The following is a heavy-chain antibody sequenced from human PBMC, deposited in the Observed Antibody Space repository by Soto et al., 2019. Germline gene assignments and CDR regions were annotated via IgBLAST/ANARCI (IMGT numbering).Heavy chain of an antibody. J-gene: IGHJ4*02. CDR3: ATEPVADYGDYCDY. V-gene: IGHV3-23*01. CDR2: ISVGGGSP. CDR1: GFTFSSYA. Sequence: EVHLLESGGDLVQPGGSLRLSCEASGFTFSSYAMSWVRQAPGKGLEWVSGISVGGGSPYYADSVKGRFTISRDNSKNTLYLQMNSLRVEDTALYYCATEPVADYGDYCDYWGQGTLVTVSS. D-gene: IGHD4-17*01.